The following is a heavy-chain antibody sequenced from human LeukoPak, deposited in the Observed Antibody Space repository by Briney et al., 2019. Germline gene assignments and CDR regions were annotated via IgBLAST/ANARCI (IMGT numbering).Heavy chain of an antibody. Sequence: ASVKVSCKASGYTFTGYYMHWVRQAPGQGLEWMGWINPNSGGTNYAQKFQGRVTMTRDTSISTAYMELSRLRSDGTAVYYCARELRLVQSYYFDYWGQGTLVTVSS. CDR2: INPNSGGT. V-gene: IGHV1-2*02. CDR1: GYTFTGYY. CDR3: ARELRLVQSYYFDY. D-gene: IGHD6-19*01. J-gene: IGHJ4*02.